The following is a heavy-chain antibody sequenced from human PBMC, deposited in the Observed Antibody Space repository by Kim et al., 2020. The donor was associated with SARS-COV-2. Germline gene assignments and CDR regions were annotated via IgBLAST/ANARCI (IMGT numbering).Heavy chain of an antibody. Sequence: SNPSLQSRVTISVDTSKHQFARKLSSVTAADTAVYYCARGADIVATIFDYWGQGTLVTVSS. CDR3: ARGADIVATIFDY. V-gene: IGHV4-30-2*05. D-gene: IGHD5-12*01. J-gene: IGHJ4*02.